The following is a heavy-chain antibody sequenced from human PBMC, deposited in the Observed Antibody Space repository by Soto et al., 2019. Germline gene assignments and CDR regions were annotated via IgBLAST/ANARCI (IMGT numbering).Heavy chain of an antibody. J-gene: IGHJ4*02. CDR1: ASTFPNSG. V-gene: IGHV1-18*01. Sequence: ASVTVSCTSSASTFPNSGISWVRQAPGQGLEWMGWISAYNGNINYAQKFRGRVTMATDTSTSSAYLEVRSLRSDDTAVYYCARSGSSWNLREFDSWGQGTLVTVSA. D-gene: IGHD6-13*01. CDR3: ARSGSSWNLREFDS. CDR2: ISAYNGNI.